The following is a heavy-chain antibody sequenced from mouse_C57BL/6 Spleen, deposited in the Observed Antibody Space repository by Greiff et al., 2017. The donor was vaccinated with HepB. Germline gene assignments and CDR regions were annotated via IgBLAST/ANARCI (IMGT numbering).Heavy chain of an antibody. CDR1: GYTFTDYE. V-gene: IGHV1-15*01. J-gene: IGHJ4*01. D-gene: IGHD1-1*01. CDR2: IDPETGGT. CDR3: TRGPYGKGGMDY. Sequence: QVQLQQSGAELVRPGASVTLSCKASGYTFTDYEMHWVKQTPVHGLEWIGAIDPETGGTAYNQKFKGKAILTADKSSSTAYMELRSLTSEDSAVYYCTRGPYGKGGMDYWGQGTSVTVSS.